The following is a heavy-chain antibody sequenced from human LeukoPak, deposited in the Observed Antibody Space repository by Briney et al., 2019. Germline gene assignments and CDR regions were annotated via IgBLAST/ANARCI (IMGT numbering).Heavy chain of an antibody. CDR2: IWYDGSNK. CDR3: ARDIRVAFDY. CDR1: GFSFTTYG. J-gene: IGHJ4*02. V-gene: IGHV3-33*01. D-gene: IGHD2-21*01. Sequence: GRSLTLSCAASGFSFTTYGMHWVRQAPGKGLEWVAFIWYDGSNKFYADSVKGRFTISRDTSKNTLYLQMNSLRAEDTAVYFCARDIRVAFDYWGQGTLVTVSS.